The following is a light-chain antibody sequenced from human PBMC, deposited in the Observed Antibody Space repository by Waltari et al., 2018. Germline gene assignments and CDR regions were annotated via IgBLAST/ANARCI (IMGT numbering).Light chain of an antibody. CDR3: ATWDNSLTAVV. CDR1: SSHIGKYL. Sequence: QSVLTQPPSVSAAPGQKVNIPCSGSSSHIGKYLVHWYHQLPGATPKLLIYDNYKRPSGIPDRFSASKSGTSATLDITGLQIGDEADYYCATWDNSLTAVVFGGGTKLTVL. J-gene: IGLJ3*02. CDR2: DNY. V-gene: IGLV1-51*01.